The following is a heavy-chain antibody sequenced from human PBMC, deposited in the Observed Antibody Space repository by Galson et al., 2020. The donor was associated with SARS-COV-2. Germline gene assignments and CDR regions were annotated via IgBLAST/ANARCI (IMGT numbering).Heavy chain of an antibody. CDR1: GGSFSAYY. CDR3: AKRNEGVWFGQLLSSNDTYGMDV. J-gene: IGHJ6*02. V-gene: IGHV4-34*01. Sequence: SGTLSLTCAVYGGSFSAYYWTWIRQPPGKGLEWFGAINHSASSNYNPSLKSRVTISVATSKNQSSLKLSSVTAADTGAYYCAKRNEGVWFGQLLSSNDTYGMDVWGQGTTVTVSS. CDR2: INHSASS. D-gene: IGHD3-10*01.